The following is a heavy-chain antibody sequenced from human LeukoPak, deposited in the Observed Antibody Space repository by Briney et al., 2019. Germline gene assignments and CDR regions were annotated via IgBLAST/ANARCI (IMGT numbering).Heavy chain of an antibody. CDR2: IRYDGSNK. CDR3: AKDQGRYGDYPGDYFDY. J-gene: IGHJ4*02. V-gene: IGHV3-30*02. CDR1: GFTFSDYY. Sequence: GGSLRLSCAASGFTFSDYYMSWIRQAPGKGLEWVAFIRYDGSNKYYADSVKGRFTISRDNSKNTLYLQMNSLRAEDTAVYYCAKDQGRYGDYPGDYFDYWGQGTLVTVSS. D-gene: IGHD4-17*01.